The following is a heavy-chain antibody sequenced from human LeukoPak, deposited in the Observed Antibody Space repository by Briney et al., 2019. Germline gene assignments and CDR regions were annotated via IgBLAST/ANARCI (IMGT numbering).Heavy chain of an antibody. V-gene: IGHV3-66*02. CDR1: GFTVSSNY. J-gene: IGHJ5*02. Sequence: PGGSLRLSCAASGFTVSSNYMSWVRQAPAKGLGGVSVIYSGGSTYYADSVKGRFTISRDNSKNTQYLQMNSLRAEDTAVYYCSRDYYGGYWFDPWGQGTLVTVSS. D-gene: IGHD4-23*01. CDR3: SRDYYGGYWFDP. CDR2: IYSGGST.